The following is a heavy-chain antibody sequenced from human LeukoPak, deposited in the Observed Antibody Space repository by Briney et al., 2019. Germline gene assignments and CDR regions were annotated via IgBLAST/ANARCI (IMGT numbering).Heavy chain of an antibody. D-gene: IGHD2-21*01. V-gene: IGHV1-2*02. CDR2: MNPNSGGT. J-gene: IGHJ5*02. CDR3: ARADRLDGGPYLIGP. CDR1: GYSFSDYY. Sequence: ASVKVSCKSSGYSFSDYYMHWVRQAPGQGLEWMGWMNPNSGGTSSAQKFRGRVTMARDTSITTVYMELSWLTSDDTAIYYCARADRLDGGPYLIGPWGQGTLVTVSS.